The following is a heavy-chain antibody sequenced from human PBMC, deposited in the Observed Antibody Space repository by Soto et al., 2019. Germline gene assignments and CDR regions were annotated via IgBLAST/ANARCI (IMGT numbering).Heavy chain of an antibody. V-gene: IGHV4-4*02. CDR3: ARGPPLYYYYGMDV. CDR1: GGSISSSNW. CDR2: IYHSVST. Sequence: PSETLSLTCAVSGGSISSSNWWSWVRQPPGKGLEWIGEIYHSVSTNYNPSLKSRVTISVDKSKNQFSLKLSSVTAADTAVYYCARGPPLYYYYGMDVWGQGTTVTVSS. J-gene: IGHJ6*02.